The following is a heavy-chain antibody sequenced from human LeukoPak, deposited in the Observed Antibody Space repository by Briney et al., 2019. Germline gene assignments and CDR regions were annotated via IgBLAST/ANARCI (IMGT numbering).Heavy chain of an antibody. Sequence: PSQTLSLTCTVSGGFISSGGYCWSWIRQHPGKGLEWIGYIYYSGSTYYNPSLKSRVTISVDTSKNQFSLKLSSVTAADTAVYYCARVVGRSYYFDYWGQGTLVTVSS. CDR2: IYYSGST. CDR3: ARVVGRSYYFDY. CDR1: GGFISSGGYC. J-gene: IGHJ4*02. V-gene: IGHV4-31*03. D-gene: IGHD2-21*01.